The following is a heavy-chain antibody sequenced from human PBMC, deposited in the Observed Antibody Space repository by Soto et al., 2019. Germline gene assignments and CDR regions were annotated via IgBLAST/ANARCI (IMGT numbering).Heavy chain of an antibody. D-gene: IGHD3-3*01. J-gene: IGHJ3*02. CDR1: GFTFTSSA. CDR3: AAERRKLRFLEWLHPNAFDI. Sequence: SVKVSCKASGFTFTSSAVQWVRQARGQRLEWIGWIVVGSGNTNYAQKFQERVTITRDMSTSTAYMELSSLRSEDTAVYYCAAERRKLRFLEWLHPNAFDIWGQGTMVTVSS. V-gene: IGHV1-58*01. CDR2: IVVGSGNT.